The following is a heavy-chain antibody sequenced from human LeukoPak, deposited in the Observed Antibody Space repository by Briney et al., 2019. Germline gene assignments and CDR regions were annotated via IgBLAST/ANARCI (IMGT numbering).Heavy chain of an antibody. J-gene: IGHJ4*02. V-gene: IGHV3-64*01. CDR1: GFTFSSYA. CDR3: ARDLGYDNSGYYYFDY. Sequence: PGGSLRLSCAASGFTFSSYAMLWVRQAPGKGLEYVSAISTNGDSTYYSNSVEGRFTISRDNSKNTLYLQMGSLRAEDMAVYYCARDLGYDNSGYYYFDYWGQGTLVTVST. CDR2: ISTNGDST. D-gene: IGHD3-22*01.